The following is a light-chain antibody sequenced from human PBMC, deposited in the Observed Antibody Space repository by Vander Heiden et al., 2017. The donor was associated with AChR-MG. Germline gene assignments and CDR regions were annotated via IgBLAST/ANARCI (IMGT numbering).Light chain of an antibody. CDR3: QSFDSSLSGSRV. CDR2: STN. J-gene: IGLJ3*02. CDR1: SSNIGAGYD. Sequence: QSVLTQPPSVSGPPGQSVTIPCTGSSSNIGAGYDVHLYQQLPGTAPNLLIYSTNNRPSRVPDRFSGSKADTSGSLAIAGLQAEDEADYYCQSFDSSLSGSRVFGGGTKLTVL. V-gene: IGLV1-40*01.